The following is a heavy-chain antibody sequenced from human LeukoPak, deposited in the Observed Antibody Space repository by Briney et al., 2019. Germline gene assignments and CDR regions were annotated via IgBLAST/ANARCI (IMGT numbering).Heavy chain of an antibody. CDR2: ISGSSSTI. J-gene: IGHJ4*02. Sequence: TGGSLRLSCAVSGFTFSSYSMNWVRQAPGKGLEWVSYISGSSSTIHYADSVKGRFTISRDNAKNSLYLQMNSLRAEDTAVYYCARDFHRRLYDSSGYYPYWGQGTLVTVSS. D-gene: IGHD3-22*01. CDR1: GFTFSSYS. CDR3: ARDFHRRLYDSSGYYPY. V-gene: IGHV3-48*01.